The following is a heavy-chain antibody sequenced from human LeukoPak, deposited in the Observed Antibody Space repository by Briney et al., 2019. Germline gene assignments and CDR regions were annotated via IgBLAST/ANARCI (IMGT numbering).Heavy chain of an antibody. CDR1: GFTFSTYA. J-gene: IGHJ4*02. CDR3: AKVMSSSWYGASDY. D-gene: IGHD6-13*01. V-gene: IGHV3-23*01. Sequence: GGSLRLSCAASGFTFSTYAMSWVRQAPGKGLEWVSAIGGSGDSTNYADSVKGRFTISRDNSKNTLYLQMNSLRAEDTAVYYCAKVMSSSWYGASDYWGQGTLVTVSS. CDR2: IGGSGDST.